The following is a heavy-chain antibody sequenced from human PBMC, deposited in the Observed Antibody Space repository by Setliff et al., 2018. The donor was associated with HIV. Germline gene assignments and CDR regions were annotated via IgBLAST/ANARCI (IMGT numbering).Heavy chain of an antibody. Sequence: SVKVSCKASGGTFSSYAINWVRQAPGQGLEWMGGIITIFGKGNYAQKFQGRVTITADESTSTGYMELSSLRSEDTAVYYCASGSHGEGATDYWGLGTLVTSPQ. CDR3: ASGSHGEGATDY. J-gene: IGHJ4*02. D-gene: IGHD1-26*01. CDR1: GGTFSSYA. V-gene: IGHV1-69*13. CDR2: IITIFGKG.